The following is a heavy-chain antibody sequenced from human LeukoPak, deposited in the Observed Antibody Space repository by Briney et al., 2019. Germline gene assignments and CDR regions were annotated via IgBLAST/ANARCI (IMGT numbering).Heavy chain of an antibody. J-gene: IGHJ6*03. CDR3: AREDITMVRGVKSRYMDV. Sequence: SETLSLTCTVSGYSISSGYYWGWIRQPPGKGLEWIGSIYHSGSTYYNPSLKSRVTISVDTSKNQFSLKLSSVTAADTAVYYCAREDITMVRGVKSRYMDVWGKGTTVTVSS. CDR1: GYSISSGYY. V-gene: IGHV4-38-2*02. CDR2: IYHSGST. D-gene: IGHD3-10*01.